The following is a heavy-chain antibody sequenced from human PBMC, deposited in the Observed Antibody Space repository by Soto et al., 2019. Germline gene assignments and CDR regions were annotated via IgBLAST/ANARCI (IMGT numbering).Heavy chain of an antibody. J-gene: IGHJ6*02. CDR1: GGSISSYY. V-gene: IGHV4-59*01. CDR2: IYYSGST. D-gene: IGHD3-16*01. CDR3: ARVDYGDYGMDV. Sequence: SETLSLTCTVSGGSISSYYWSWIRQPPGKGLEWIGYIYYSGSTNYNPSLKSRVTISVDTSKNQFSLKLSSVTAADTAVYYCARVDYGDYGMDVWGQGTTVTVSS.